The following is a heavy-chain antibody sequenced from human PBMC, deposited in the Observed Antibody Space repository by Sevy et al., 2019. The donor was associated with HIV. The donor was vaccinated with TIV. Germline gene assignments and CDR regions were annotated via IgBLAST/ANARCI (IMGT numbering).Heavy chain of an antibody. CDR2: ISGSGDTT. Sequence: GGSLRLSCAASGFNFHSYAMTWVRQAPGKGLEWVSAISGSGDTTYFADSVRGRFTVSRDNLKNTVFLQLNSLRVEDTAVYFCAKVGDGFWSGPEVNWFDPWGQGTLVIVSS. J-gene: IGHJ5*02. CDR3: AKVGDGFWSGPEVNWFDP. D-gene: IGHD3-3*01. CDR1: GFNFHSYA. V-gene: IGHV3-23*01.